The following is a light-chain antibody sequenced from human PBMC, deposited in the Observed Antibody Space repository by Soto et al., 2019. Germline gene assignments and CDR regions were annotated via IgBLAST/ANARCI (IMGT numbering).Light chain of an antibody. CDR3: TSFTSSSTWV. V-gene: IGLV2-14*03. J-gene: IGLJ3*02. CDR1: SSDVGGYNY. Sequence: QSALTQPASVSGSPGQSITISCTVTSSDVGGYNYVSWFQQHPGKAPKLKIYEVSNRPSGVSNRFSGSKSGYTASLTISELQAEDDADYYCTSFTSSSTWVFGGGTK. CDR2: EVS.